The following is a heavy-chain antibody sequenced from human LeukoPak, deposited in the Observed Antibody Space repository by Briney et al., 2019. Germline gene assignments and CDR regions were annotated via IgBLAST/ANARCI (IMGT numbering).Heavy chain of an antibody. V-gene: IGHV4-31*03. CDR3: ARGPLYQPLGRGLNWFDP. CDR1: GGSISSGGYY. Sequence: SETLSLTCTVSGGSISSGGYYWSWIRQHPEKGLEWIGYIYYSGSTYYNPSLKSRVTISVDTSKNQFSLKLSSVTAADTAVYYCARGPLYQPLGRGLNWFDPWGQGTLVTVSS. D-gene: IGHD2-2*01. J-gene: IGHJ5*02. CDR2: IYYSGST.